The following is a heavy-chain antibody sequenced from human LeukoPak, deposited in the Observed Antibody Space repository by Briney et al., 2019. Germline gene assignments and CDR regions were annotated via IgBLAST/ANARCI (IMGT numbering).Heavy chain of an antibody. V-gene: IGHV4-34*01. CDR2: INHSGST. Sequence: SETLSLTCAVYAGSFSGYYWSWIRQPPGKGLEWIGEINHSGSTNYNPSLKSRVIISVDTYKNQFSLKLSSVTAADTAVYYCGRRGSASNYFYYMDVWGKGTTVTVSS. J-gene: IGHJ6*03. CDR3: GRRGSASNYFYYMDV. D-gene: IGHD4-11*01. CDR1: AGSFSGYY.